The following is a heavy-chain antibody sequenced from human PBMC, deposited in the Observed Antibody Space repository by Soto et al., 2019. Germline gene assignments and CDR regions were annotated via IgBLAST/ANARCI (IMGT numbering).Heavy chain of an antibody. J-gene: IGHJ4*02. Sequence: SETLSLTCTVSGGSISSSSYYWGWIRQPPGKGLEWIGSIYYSGSTYYNPSLKSRVTISVDTSKNQFSLKLSSVTAADTAVYYCARNEGYDSSGYLPYYFDYWGQGTLVTVSA. CDR1: GGSISSSSYY. CDR3: ARNEGYDSSGYLPYYFDY. D-gene: IGHD3-22*01. CDR2: IYYSGST. V-gene: IGHV4-39*01.